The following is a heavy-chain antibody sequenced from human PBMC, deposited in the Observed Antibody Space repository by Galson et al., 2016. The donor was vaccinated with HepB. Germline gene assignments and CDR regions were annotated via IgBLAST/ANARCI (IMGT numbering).Heavy chain of an antibody. Sequence: GAEVKKPGESLRISCKGSGYSFTDYWIGWVRQMPGKGLEWMGIIYPGDSHTRYSPSFQGQVTISADKSISTAYLQWSSLKASDTAIYDCARRLTHDSIIWDIVYGGQGTLVTVSS. CDR1: GYSFTDYW. CDR2: IYPGDSHT. D-gene: IGHD3-16*01. CDR3: ARRLTHDSIIWDIVY. J-gene: IGHJ4*02. V-gene: IGHV5-51*01.